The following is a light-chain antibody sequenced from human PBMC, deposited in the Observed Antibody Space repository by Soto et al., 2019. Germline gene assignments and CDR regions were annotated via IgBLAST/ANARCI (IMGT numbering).Light chain of an antibody. Sequence: EIVLTQSPGTLSLSPGERATLSCRASQSVNSAGLAWYQQKPGQAPRLLIYGASGRAAGIPDRFSGSGSGTDFILTISRLGPEDFAVYYCQYYGGSPYTFGQGTKVEIK. CDR2: GAS. V-gene: IGKV3-20*01. CDR1: QSVNSAG. CDR3: QYYGGSPYT. J-gene: IGKJ2*01.